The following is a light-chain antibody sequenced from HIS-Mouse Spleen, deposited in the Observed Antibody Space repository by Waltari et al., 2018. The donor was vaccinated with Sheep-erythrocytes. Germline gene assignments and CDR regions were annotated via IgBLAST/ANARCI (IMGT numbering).Light chain of an antibody. J-gene: IGKJ2*02. CDR1: QSVSSN. Sequence: EIVMTQSPATLSVSPGERATLPCRASQSVSSNLDWYQQKPGQAPRLLIYGASTRATGIPARFSGSGSGTEFTLTISSMQSEDFAVYYCQQYNNWPPGTFGQGTKLEIK. CDR3: QQYNNWPPGT. V-gene: IGKV3-15*01. CDR2: GAS.